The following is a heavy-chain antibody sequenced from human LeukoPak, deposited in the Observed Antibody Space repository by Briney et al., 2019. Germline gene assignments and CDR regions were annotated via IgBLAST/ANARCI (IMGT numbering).Heavy chain of an antibody. D-gene: IGHD3-22*01. J-gene: IGHJ6*02. Sequence: GGSLRLSCAASGFTFSSHAMHWVRQAPGKGLEWVAVISYDGSNKYYADSVKGRFTISRDNSKNTLYLQMNSLRAEDTAVYYCARDRSLMGYYLYYYYGMDVWGQGTTVTVPS. CDR1: GFTFSSHA. CDR2: ISYDGSNK. CDR3: ARDRSLMGYYLYYYYGMDV. V-gene: IGHV3-30-3*01.